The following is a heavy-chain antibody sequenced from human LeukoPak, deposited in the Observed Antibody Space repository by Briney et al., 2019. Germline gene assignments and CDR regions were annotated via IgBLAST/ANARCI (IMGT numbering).Heavy chain of an antibody. V-gene: IGHV3-7*01. CDR1: GFTFSSYW. CDR3: ARAQRGYSYGLFDY. J-gene: IGHJ4*02. Sequence: GGSLRLSCAASGFTFSSYWMSWVRQAPGKGLEWVANIKQDGSEKYYVDSVKGRFTISRDNAKNSLYPQMNSLRAEDTAVYYCARAQRGYSYGLFDYWGQGTLVTVSS. CDR2: IKQDGSEK. D-gene: IGHD5-18*01.